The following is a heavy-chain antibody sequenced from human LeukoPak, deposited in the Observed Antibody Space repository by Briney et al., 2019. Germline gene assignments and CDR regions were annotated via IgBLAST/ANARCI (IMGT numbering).Heavy chain of an antibody. CDR2: INTDGSST. D-gene: IGHD3-3*01. V-gene: IGHV3-74*01. CDR1: GFTFSIYW. CDR3: ARVRGDFWSGYYFDY. J-gene: IGHJ4*02. Sequence: GGALRLSCAASGFTFSIYWMHWVRQAPGEGLVWVSRINTDGSSTSYADSVQGRFTISRDNAKNTLYLQMNSLRAEDTAVYYCARVRGDFWSGYYFDYWGQGTLVTVSS.